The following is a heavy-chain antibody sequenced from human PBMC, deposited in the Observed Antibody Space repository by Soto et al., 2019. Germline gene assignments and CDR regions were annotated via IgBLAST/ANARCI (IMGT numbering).Heavy chain of an antibody. Sequence: GESLKISCKGSGYSFTSYWISWVRQMPGKGLEWMGRIDPSDSYTNYSPSFQGHVTISADKSISTAYLQWSSLKASDTAMYYCARELRIPPHLWFGAYYYGMDVWGQGTTVTVSS. CDR2: IDPSDSYT. D-gene: IGHD3-10*01. V-gene: IGHV5-10-1*01. J-gene: IGHJ6*02. CDR1: GYSFTSYW. CDR3: ARELRIPPHLWFGAYYYGMDV.